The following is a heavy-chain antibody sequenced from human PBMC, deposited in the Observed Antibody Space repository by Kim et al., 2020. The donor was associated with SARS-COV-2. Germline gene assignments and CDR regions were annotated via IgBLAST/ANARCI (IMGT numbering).Heavy chain of an antibody. CDR3: AREGSGSYNWLDP. D-gene: IGHD3-10*01. J-gene: IGHJ5*02. V-gene: IGHV1-3*01. Sequence: YSPNFQARDTITRDTSATTAYMELSSLTSKDTAVYYCAREGSGSYNWLDPWGQGTLVTVSS.